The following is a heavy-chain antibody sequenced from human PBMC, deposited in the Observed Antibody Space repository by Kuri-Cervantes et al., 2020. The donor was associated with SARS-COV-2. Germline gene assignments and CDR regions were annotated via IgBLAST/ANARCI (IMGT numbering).Heavy chain of an antibody. D-gene: IGHD3-3*01. CDR3: AISTIFGVVRLYYYYGMDV. CDR1: GYTFTSYY. J-gene: IGHJ6*02. V-gene: IGHV1-46*01. CDR2: INPSGGST. Sequence: ASVKVSCKASGYTFTSYYMHWVRQAPGQGLEWMGIINPSGGSTSYAQKFQGRVTMNRDTSTSTVYMELSSLRSEDTAVYYCAISTIFGVVRLYYYYGMDVWGQGTTVTVSS.